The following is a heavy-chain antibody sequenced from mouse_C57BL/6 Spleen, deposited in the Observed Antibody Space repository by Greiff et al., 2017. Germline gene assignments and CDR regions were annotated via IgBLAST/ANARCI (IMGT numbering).Heavy chain of an antibody. CDR2: ISNGGGST. CDR1: GFTFSDYY. Sequence: EVKLVESGGGLVQPGGSLKLSCAASGFTFSDYYMYWVRQTPEKRLEWVAYISNGGGSTYYPDTVKGRFTISRDNAKNTLYLQMSRLKSEDTAMYYCARRRYDGYYDWYFDVWGTGTTVTVSS. CDR3: ARRRYDGYYDWYFDV. D-gene: IGHD2-3*01. J-gene: IGHJ1*03. V-gene: IGHV5-12*01.